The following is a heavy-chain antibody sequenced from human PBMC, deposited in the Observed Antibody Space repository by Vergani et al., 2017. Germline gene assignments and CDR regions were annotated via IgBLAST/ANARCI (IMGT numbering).Heavy chain of an antibody. J-gene: IGHJ4*02. CDR2: ISGSGGST. CDR1: GFTFSSYA. V-gene: IGHV3-23*01. CDR3: AKGRTYYYDSSRDY. D-gene: IGHD3-22*01. Sequence: EVQLLESGGGLVQPGGSLRLSCAASGFTFSSYAMSWVRQAPGKGLEWVSAISGSGGSTYYADSVKGRFTISRDNSKNPLYLQMNSLRAEDTAVYYCAKGRTYYYDSSRDYWGQGTLVTVSS.